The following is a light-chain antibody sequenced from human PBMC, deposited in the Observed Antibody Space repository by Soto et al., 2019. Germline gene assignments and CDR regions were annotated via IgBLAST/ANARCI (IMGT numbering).Light chain of an antibody. CDR3: QQSHTART. Sequence: DIQMTQSPSSLSASVGDKVTITCRASQSISTDLNWYQQIPGKVPRLLIFGASSLQTGVPSRFSGSGSGADFTLTISSLQPEDVATYYCQQSHTARTFGQGTKVEIK. CDR2: GAS. J-gene: IGKJ1*01. CDR1: QSISTD. V-gene: IGKV1-39*01.